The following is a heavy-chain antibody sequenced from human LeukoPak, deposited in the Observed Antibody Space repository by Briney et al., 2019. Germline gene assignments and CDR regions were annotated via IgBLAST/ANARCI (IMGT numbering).Heavy chain of an antibody. J-gene: IGHJ4*02. Sequence: SGGSLRLSCAASGFTFSSYAMSWVRQAPGKGLEWVSTISGSGTTTYYADSVKGRFTISRDNSKNTLYLQMNSLRAEDTAVYYCVGGPARIRYWGQGTLVTVSS. V-gene: IGHV3-23*01. D-gene: IGHD3-16*01. CDR2: ISGSGTTT. CDR1: GFTFSSYA. CDR3: VGGPARIRY.